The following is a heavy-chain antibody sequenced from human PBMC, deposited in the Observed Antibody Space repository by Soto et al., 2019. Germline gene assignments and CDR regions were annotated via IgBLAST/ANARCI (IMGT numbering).Heavy chain of an antibody. V-gene: IGHV4-34*01. D-gene: IGHD6-6*01. J-gene: IGHJ5*02. CDR3: ARSYSSSSPLGFDP. CDR1: GGAFRGYY. Sequence: SETLSLTGAVYGGAFRGYYWSWIRQPPGEGLEWSGEINHSGSTNYSPSLKSRVTISGDTSKNQFSLKLSSVTAADTAVYYCARSYSSSSPLGFDPWGQGTLVTVSS. CDR2: INHSGST.